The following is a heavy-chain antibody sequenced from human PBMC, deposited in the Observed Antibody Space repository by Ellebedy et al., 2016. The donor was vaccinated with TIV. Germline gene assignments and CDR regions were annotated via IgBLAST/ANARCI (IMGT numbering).Heavy chain of an antibody. CDR2: IWYDGSNK. CDR3: ARRIAARPDYYYAMDV. Sequence: GESLKISCAASGFIFSSYGMHWVRQAPGKGLEWVAVIWYDGSNKYYGDSVKGRFTISRDNSKNTLSLQMNSRRAEDTAVYYCARRIAARPDYYYAMDVWGQGTTVTVAS. J-gene: IGHJ6*02. D-gene: IGHD6-6*01. CDR1: GFIFSSYG. V-gene: IGHV3-33*08.